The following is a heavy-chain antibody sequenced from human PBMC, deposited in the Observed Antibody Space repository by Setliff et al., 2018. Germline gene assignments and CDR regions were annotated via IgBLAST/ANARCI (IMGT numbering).Heavy chain of an antibody. D-gene: IGHD3-22*01. CDR2: ISSGSISTT. CDR3: ATSTIITYYFDS. CDR1: GFTFSIYS. J-gene: IGHJ4*02. Sequence: GGSLRLSCAASGFTFSIYSMNWLRQAPGKGLEWVSYISSGSISTTHYADSVRGRFTVSRDNAKNTLYLEMNNLRAEDSAVYYCATSTIITYYFDSWGQGTLVTVSS. V-gene: IGHV3-48*01.